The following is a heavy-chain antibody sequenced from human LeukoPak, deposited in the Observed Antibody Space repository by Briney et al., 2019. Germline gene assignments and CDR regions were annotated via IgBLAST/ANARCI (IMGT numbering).Heavy chain of an antibody. D-gene: IGHD6-13*01. J-gene: IGHJ5*02. CDR2: ISGSGGST. Sequence: GGSLRLSCAASGFTFSSYAMSWVRQAPGKGLEWVSAISGSGGSTYYADSVKGRFTISRDNSKNTLYLQMNSLRAEDTAVYYCAKFIAAAGRSSPAWFDPWGQGTLVTVSS. CDR3: AKFIAAAGRSSPAWFDP. V-gene: IGHV3-23*01. CDR1: GFTFSSYA.